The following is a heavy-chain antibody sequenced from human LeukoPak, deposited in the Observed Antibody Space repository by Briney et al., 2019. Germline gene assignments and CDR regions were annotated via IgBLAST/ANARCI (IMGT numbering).Heavy chain of an antibody. CDR3: ASPNGYSSGWYDY. CDR2: INHSGST. V-gene: IGHV4-34*01. J-gene: IGHJ4*02. CDR1: GGSFSGYY. Sequence: PSETLSLTCAVYGGSFSGYYWSWIRQPPGKGLEWIGEINHSGSTNYNPSLKSRVTISVDTSKNQFSLELSSVTAADTAVYYCASPNGYSSGWYDYWGQGTLVTVSS. D-gene: IGHD6-19*01.